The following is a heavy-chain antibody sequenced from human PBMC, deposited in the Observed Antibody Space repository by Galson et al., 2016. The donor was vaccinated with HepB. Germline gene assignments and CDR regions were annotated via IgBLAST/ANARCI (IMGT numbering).Heavy chain of an antibody. CDR1: GFSLSTSGVG. D-gene: IGHD3-22*01. CDR3: AHRLAYYYDSSGYYTPTDAFDI. CDR2: IYWDDDK. V-gene: IGHV2-5*02. J-gene: IGHJ3*02. Sequence: PALVKPTQTLTLTCTFSGFSLSTSGVGVGWIRQPPGKALEWLALIYWDDDKRYRPSLKSRLTFTKDTSKNQVVLTMTNMDPVDTATYYCAHRLAYYYDSSGYYTPTDAFDIWGQGTMVTVSS.